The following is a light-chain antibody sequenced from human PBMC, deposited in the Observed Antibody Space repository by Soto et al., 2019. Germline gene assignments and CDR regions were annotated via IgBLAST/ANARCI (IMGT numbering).Light chain of an antibody. V-gene: IGKV1-9*01. CDR2: AAS. J-gene: IGKJ3*01. CDR3: QQLNSYPLT. CDR1: QGISSY. Sequence: DIQLTQSPSFLSASVGDRVTITCRASQGISSYLAWYQQKPGKAPKLLIYAASTLQSGVPSRCSASGSGTEFTLTISSLQPEDFATYSCQQLNSYPLTFGPGTKVDIK.